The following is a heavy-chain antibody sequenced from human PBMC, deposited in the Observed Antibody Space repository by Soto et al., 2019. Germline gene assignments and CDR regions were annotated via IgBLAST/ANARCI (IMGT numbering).Heavy chain of an antibody. CDR2: IYYSGNT. Sequence: SETLSLTCTVSGGSISSDIYYWGWIRQPPGKGMEWIVTIYYSGNTYYNPYLRSLVTISVDTSKNQFSLRLTSVTAADTAVYYCAKHTDFGSGSSWLGSDNMDTDAFDIWGQGTMVT. V-gene: IGHV4-39*01. CDR1: GGSISSDIYY. CDR3: AKHTDFGSGSSWLGSDNMDTDAFDI. J-gene: IGHJ3*02. D-gene: IGHD3-10*01.